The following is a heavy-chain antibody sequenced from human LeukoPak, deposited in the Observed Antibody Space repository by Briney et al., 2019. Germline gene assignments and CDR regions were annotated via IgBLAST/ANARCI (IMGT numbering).Heavy chain of an antibody. V-gene: IGHV3-21*01. J-gene: IGHJ4*02. CDR2: ISSGSSYI. CDR1: GFTFSRYN. D-gene: IGHD3-9*01. Sequence: GGSLRLSCAASGFTFSRYNMNWVRQAPGKGLEWVSSISSGSSYIYYAGSVKGRFTISRDNANNSLYLQMNSLGAEDTAVYYCARAYDMTIDYWGQGTLVTVSS. CDR3: ARAYDMTIDY.